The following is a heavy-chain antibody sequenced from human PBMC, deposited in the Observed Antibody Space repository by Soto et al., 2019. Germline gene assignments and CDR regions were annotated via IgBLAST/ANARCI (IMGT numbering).Heavy chain of an antibody. CDR1: GFTLNNYA. D-gene: IGHD2-8*01. CDR3: AQNGLVGPTGVDG. J-gene: IGHJ6*02. CDR2: ITSSGYVP. V-gene: IGHV3-23*01. Sequence: EVQLLESGGDLVQPGGSLRLSCAASGFTLNNYAMSWVRQAPGKGLECVSTITSSGYVPHYADSVKGRFTISRDNSTNTLYLQMNILRAEDTAVYYCAQNGLVGPTGVDGWGQGTTVSVS.